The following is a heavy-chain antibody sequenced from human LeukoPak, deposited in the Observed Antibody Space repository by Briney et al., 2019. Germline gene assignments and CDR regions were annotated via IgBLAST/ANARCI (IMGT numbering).Heavy chain of an antibody. Sequence: GGSLRLSCAASGSSVSSIYMSWVRQAPGKGLEWVANIKQDGSEKYYVDSVKGRFTISRDNAKNSLYLQMNSLRAEDTAVYYCARGMVRGVIEYYYYYMDVWGKGTTVTVSS. CDR3: ARGMVRGVIEYYYYYMDV. J-gene: IGHJ6*03. D-gene: IGHD3-10*01. CDR2: IKQDGSEK. V-gene: IGHV3-7*01. CDR1: GSSVSSIY.